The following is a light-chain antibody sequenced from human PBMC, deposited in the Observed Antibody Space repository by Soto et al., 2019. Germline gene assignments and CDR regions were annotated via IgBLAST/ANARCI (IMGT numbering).Light chain of an antibody. Sequence: QSALTQPRSVSGSPGQSVTISCTGTSSDVGAYKYVSWYQHYPGKAPKLLLSEVSNRPSGVSDRFFGSKSGNTASLTISGLQAEDEADYYCSSLTTRFTYVFGTGTKVTVL. CDR1: SSDVGAYKY. V-gene: IGLV2-11*01. CDR2: EVS. CDR3: SSLTTRFTYV. J-gene: IGLJ1*01.